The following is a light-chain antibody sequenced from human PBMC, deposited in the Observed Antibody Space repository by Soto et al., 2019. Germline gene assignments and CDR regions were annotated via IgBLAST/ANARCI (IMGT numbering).Light chain of an antibody. V-gene: IGKV3-15*01. CDR3: QQYNNWPLT. CDR1: ESVSNN. CDR2: HAI. J-gene: IGKJ4*01. Sequence: EIVMTQSPATLSVSPGERVTLSCRASESVSNNVAWYQQKPGQAPRLLISHAITRATGIPARFSGSGSGTELTLTISSLQSEDFAIYYCQQYNNWPLTFGGGTKVEI.